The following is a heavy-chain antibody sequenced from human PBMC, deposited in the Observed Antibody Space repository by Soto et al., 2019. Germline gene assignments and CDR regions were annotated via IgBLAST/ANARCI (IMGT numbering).Heavy chain of an antibody. CDR3: ARVSRGAFDI. V-gene: IGHV1-46*01. CDR1: GYTFTSYX. Sequence: QVQLVQSGAEVKKPGASVKVSCKASGYTFTSYXXXXVRQAPGQGLEWMGVFDPSGVATNSAQKFQGRLTMTRDTSTSTVYMDLTSLGSDDTALYYCARVSRGAFDIWGQGTLVTVSS. CDR2: FDPSGVAT. J-gene: IGHJ3*02.